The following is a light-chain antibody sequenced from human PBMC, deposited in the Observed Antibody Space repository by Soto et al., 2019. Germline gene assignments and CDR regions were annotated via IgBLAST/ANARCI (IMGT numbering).Light chain of an antibody. V-gene: IGKV1-5*01. CDR2: DAS. J-gene: IGKJ1*01. Sequence: DIQMTQSPSTLSASVGDRVTITCRASQSISRWLAWYQQKPGKAPNLLIFDASSLQSGVPSRFGGSGSGTEFTHTISSLQPDDFATYYCQEYLLGTFGQGTKVEVK. CDR3: QEYLLGT. CDR1: QSISRW.